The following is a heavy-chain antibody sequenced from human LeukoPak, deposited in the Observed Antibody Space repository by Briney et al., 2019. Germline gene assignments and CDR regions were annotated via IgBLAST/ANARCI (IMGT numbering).Heavy chain of an antibody. CDR1: GFTFSNYA. D-gene: IGHD6-6*01. Sequence: PGGSLRLSCAASGFTFSNYAMSWVRQAPGKGLEWVSGISVSGDSTYYADSVKGRFTISRDNSKNTLYVQMNSLRAEDTAVYYCAEASVGVARLGTFDIWGQGTMVTVSS. J-gene: IGHJ3*02. V-gene: IGHV3-23*01. CDR3: AEASVGVARLGTFDI. CDR2: ISVSGDST.